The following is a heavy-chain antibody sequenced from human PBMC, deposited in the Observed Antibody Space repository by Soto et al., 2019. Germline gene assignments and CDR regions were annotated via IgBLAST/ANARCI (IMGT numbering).Heavy chain of an antibody. J-gene: IGHJ6*02. CDR1: GFTFSSYA. CDR3: ARETYYDFWSGPYYGMDV. D-gene: IGHD3-3*01. CDR2: ISYDGSNK. Sequence: PGGSLRLSCAASGFTFSSYAMHWVRQAPGKGLEWVAVISYDGSNKYYADSVKGRFTISRDNSKNMLYLQMNSLRAEDTAVYYCARETYYDFWSGPYYGMDVWGQGTTVTVSS. V-gene: IGHV3-30-3*01.